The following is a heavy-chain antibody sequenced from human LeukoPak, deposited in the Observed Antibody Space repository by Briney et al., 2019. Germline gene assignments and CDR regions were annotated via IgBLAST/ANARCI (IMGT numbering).Heavy chain of an antibody. V-gene: IGHV1-8*02. CDR3: ARAGPATTPPDY. CDR2: MNPNSGNT. CDR1: GYTFTSYY. J-gene: IGHJ4*02. Sequence: GASVKVSCKASGYTFTSYYMHWVRQAPGQGLEWMGWMNPNSGNTGYAQKFQGRVTMTRNTSISTAYMELSSLRSEDTAVYYCARAGPATTPPDYWGQGTLVTVSS. D-gene: IGHD5-12*01.